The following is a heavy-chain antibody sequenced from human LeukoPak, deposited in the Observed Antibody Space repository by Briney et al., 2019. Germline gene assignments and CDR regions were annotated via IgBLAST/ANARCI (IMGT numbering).Heavy chain of an antibody. D-gene: IGHD4-23*01. CDR2: INPGGGST. V-gene: IGHV1-46*01. CDR1: GCTFTSYY. Sequence: ASVKVSCKASGCTFTSYYMNWVRQAPGQGLEWMGIINPGGGSTSYAQKFQGRVTMTRDTSTSTVYMELSSLRSEDTAVYYCARHGGNDYYYYGVDVWGQGTTVIVSS. J-gene: IGHJ6*02. CDR3: ARHGGNDYYYYGVDV.